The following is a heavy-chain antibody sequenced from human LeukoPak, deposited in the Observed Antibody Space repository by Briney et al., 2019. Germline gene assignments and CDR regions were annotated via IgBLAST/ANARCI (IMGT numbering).Heavy chain of an antibody. CDR1: DGSISSYY. D-gene: IGHD3/OR15-3a*01. V-gene: IGHV3-23*01. CDR2: ISGSGGST. J-gene: IGHJ4*02. CDR3: AKEDRRTLDRDFDY. Sequence: ETLSLTCTVSDGSISSYYWSWVRQAPGKGLEWVSAISGSGGSTYYADSVKGRFTISRDNSKNTLYLQMNSLRAEDTAVYYCAKEDRRTLDRDFDYWGQGTLVTVSS.